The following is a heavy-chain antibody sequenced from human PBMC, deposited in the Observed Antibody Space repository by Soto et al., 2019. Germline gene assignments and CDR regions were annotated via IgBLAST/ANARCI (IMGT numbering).Heavy chain of an antibody. CDR2: MYHNGAT. V-gene: IGHV4-39*01. CDR1: GGSFSSTNYF. J-gene: IGHJ6*03. D-gene: IGHD2-2*01. Sequence: SETLSLTCTVSGGSFSSTNYFWGWIRQPPGKGLEWIGSMYHNGATFYSPYLRSRVTLSVDTTNNQFSLRLSSVTAADTAVYFCARQQYCGSSTCYDSLYYQYMDVWGKGTMVTVSS. CDR3: ARQQYCGSSTCYDSLYYQYMDV.